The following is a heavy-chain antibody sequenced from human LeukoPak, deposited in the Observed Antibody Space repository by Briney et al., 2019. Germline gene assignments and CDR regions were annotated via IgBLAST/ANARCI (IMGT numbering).Heavy chain of an antibody. Sequence: SETLSLTCTVSGDSVSSWYWSWIRQPPGKGLEWIGYIYDSGNTKYNPSLKSRVTISIDTPKNQFSLKLSSVTAADTAVYYCARGAYRYGSDPYYYYYMDVWGKGTTVTVSS. J-gene: IGHJ6*03. CDR1: GDSVSSWY. V-gene: IGHV4-59*02. D-gene: IGHD5-18*01. CDR3: ARGAYRYGSDPYYYYYMDV. CDR2: IYDSGNT.